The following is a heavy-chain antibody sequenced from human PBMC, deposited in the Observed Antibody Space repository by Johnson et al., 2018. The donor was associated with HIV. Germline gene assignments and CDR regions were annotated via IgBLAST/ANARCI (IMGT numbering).Heavy chain of an antibody. V-gene: IGHV3-30*04. J-gene: IGHJ3*02. Sequence: VQLVESRGVLVQPGGSLRLSCAASGFTVSTYAMHWVRQAPNKGLEWVAVISYDGIYKYYGDSVKGRFTISRDNSKNTRYLQMNSLRAEDTAVYYCASDSSSWYGSAFDIWGQGTMVTVSS. CDR3: ASDSSSWYGSAFDI. CDR1: GFTVSTYA. D-gene: IGHD6-13*01. CDR2: ISYDGIYK.